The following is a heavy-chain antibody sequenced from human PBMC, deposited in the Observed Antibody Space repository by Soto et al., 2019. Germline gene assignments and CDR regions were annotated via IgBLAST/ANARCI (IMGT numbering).Heavy chain of an antibody. J-gene: IGHJ4*02. V-gene: IGHV4-59*01. CDR2: IYSSGIT. D-gene: IGHD6-19*01. CDR3: ARGPVSSGSYYFDY. CDR1: GGSISGYY. Sequence: SETLSLTCTVSGGSISGYYWSWIRQPPGKGLEWIGYIYSSGITNYNPSLKSRVTISADTSKNHLSLKLSSVTAADAAVYFCARGPVSSGSYYFDYWGQGTLVTVSS.